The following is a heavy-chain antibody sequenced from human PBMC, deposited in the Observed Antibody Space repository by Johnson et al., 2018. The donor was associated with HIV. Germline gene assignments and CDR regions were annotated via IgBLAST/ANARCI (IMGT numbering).Heavy chain of an antibody. CDR2: ISGSGGST. V-gene: IGHV3-23*04. D-gene: IGHD3-16*02. Sequence: VQLVESGGGVVQPGRSLRLSCAASGFTFSSYAMSWVRQAPGKGLEWVSAISGSGGSTYYADSVKGRFTISRDNSKNMLYLQMGSLRAEDMAVYYCSRGGELSSFGAFDIWGQGTMVTVS. CDR1: GFTFSSYA. J-gene: IGHJ3*02. CDR3: SRGGELSSFGAFDI.